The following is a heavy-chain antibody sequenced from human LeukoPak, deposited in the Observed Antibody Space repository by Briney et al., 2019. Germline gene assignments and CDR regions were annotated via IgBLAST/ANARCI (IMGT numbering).Heavy chain of an antibody. CDR3: AREEARDSSGYYTSAY. J-gene: IGHJ4*02. V-gene: IGHV5-51*01. D-gene: IGHD3-22*01. CDR1: GYSFANYW. Sequence: GESLKISCKGSGYSFANYWIGWVRQMPGNGLEWMGVIYPGDSDTRYSPSFQGQVIISADKSLSTAYLQWSSLKASDTAIYYCAREEARDSSGYYTSAYWGQGTLVTVSS. CDR2: IYPGDSDT.